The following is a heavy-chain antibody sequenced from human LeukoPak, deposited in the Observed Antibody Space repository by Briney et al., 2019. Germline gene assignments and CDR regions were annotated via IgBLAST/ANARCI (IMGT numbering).Heavy chain of an antibody. J-gene: IGHJ6*02. V-gene: IGHV3-30*03. CDR3: ARKQRGEYSSGWYSYYGMDV. Sequence: GGSLRLSCAASGFTFSSYGMHWVRQAPGKGLEWVAVISYDGSNKYYADSVKGRFTISRDNSKNTLYLQMNSLRAEDTAVYYCARKQRGEYSSGWYSYYGMDVWGQGATVTVSS. D-gene: IGHD6-19*01. CDR2: ISYDGSNK. CDR1: GFTFSSYG.